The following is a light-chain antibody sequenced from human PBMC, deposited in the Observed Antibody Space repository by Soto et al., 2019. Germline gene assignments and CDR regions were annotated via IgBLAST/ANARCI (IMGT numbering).Light chain of an antibody. J-gene: IGKJ1*01. V-gene: IGKV1-39*01. CDR2: AAS. CDR1: QSISSY. Sequence: DIQMTQSPSSLSASVGDRVTITCRASQSISSYLNWYQQKPGKAPKLLIYAASSLQSGVPSRFSGSGSGTDFTLTISRLEPEDFAVYFCHQYASSPQTFGQGTKVDIK. CDR3: HQYASSPQT.